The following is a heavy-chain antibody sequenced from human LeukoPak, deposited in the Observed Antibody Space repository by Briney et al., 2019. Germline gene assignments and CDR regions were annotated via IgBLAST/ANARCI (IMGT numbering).Heavy chain of an antibody. CDR2: IYYSGST. V-gene: IGHV4-31*03. Sequence: PSETLSLTCTVSGGSISSGGYYWSWIRQHPGKGLEWIGYIYYSGSTYYNPSLKSRVTISVDTSKNPFSLKLSSVTAADTAVYYCARSYCSSTSCSPYYYYYMDVWGKGTTVTVSS. CDR3: ARSYCSSTSCSPYYYYYMDV. CDR1: GGSISSGGYY. J-gene: IGHJ6*03. D-gene: IGHD2-2*01.